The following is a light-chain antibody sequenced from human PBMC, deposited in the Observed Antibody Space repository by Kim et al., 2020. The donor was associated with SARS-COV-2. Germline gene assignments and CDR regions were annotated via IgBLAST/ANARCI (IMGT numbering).Light chain of an antibody. Sequence: ESVLTQSPGTLSLSPGERATLSCRASQSVTSQLAWYQQRPGQAPRLLIYDASTGATGIPDRFSVSGSGTDFTLTINRLEPEDFAVYYCQQFDSAPWTFGQGTKVEIK. CDR3: QQFDSAPWT. CDR2: DAS. CDR1: QSVTSQ. V-gene: IGKV3-20*01. J-gene: IGKJ1*01.